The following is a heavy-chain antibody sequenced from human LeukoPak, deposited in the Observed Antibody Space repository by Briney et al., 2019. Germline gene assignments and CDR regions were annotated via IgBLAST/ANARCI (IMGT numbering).Heavy chain of an antibody. D-gene: IGHD3-22*01. CDR3: ASKGAHSSGYYFYEY. CDR2: IYSGGST. Sequence: GGSLRLSCAASGFSVSNYYMSCVRQAPGKGLEWVSVIYSGGSTYYADSVKGRFTISRDNSKNTLYLQMNSLRAEDTAVYYCASKGAHSSGYYFYEYWGQGTLVTVSS. CDR1: GFSVSNYY. V-gene: IGHV3-53*01. J-gene: IGHJ4*02.